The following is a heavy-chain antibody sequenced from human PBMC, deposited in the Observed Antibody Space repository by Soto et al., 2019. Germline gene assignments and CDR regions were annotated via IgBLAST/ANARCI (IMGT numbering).Heavy chain of an antibody. CDR3: AREVHYYDSSGPSTSYGMDV. V-gene: IGHV1-69*13. CDR1: GGTFSSYA. J-gene: IGHJ6*02. Sequence: ASVKVSCKASGGTFSSYAISWVRQAPGQGLEWMGGIIPIFGTANYAQKFQGRVTITADESTSTAYMELSSLRSEDTAVYYCAREVHYYDSSGPSTSYGMDVWGQGTTVTV. D-gene: IGHD3-22*01. CDR2: IIPIFGTA.